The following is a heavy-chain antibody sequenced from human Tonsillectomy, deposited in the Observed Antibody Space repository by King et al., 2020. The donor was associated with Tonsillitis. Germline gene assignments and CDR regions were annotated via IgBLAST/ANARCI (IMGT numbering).Heavy chain of an antibody. Sequence: QLVQSGAEVKKPGESLKISCKGSGYTFTRHWIGWVRQMPGKGLEWMGIIYPDDSDTRYSPSFQGQVTISADKSISTAYLQWTSLKASDTAMYYCTIDYSSGLDVFDFWGQGTMVTVSS. CDR3: TIDYSSGLDVFDF. CDR2: IYPDDSDT. CDR1: GYTFTRHW. D-gene: IGHD6-19*01. V-gene: IGHV5-51*01. J-gene: IGHJ3*01.